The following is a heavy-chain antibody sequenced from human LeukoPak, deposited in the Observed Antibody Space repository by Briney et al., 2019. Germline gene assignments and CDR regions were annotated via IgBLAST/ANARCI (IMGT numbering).Heavy chain of an antibody. V-gene: IGHV3-21*01. CDR2: ISSSSSYI. Sequence: GGSLRPSCAASGFTFNSYSMNWVRQAPGKGLEWVSSISSSSSYIYYADSVKGRFTISRDNAKNSLYLQMNSLRAEDTAVYYCAREQQLVPYYYYYYMDVWGKGTTVTVSS. CDR1: GFTFNSYS. J-gene: IGHJ6*03. CDR3: AREQQLVPYYYYYYMDV. D-gene: IGHD6-13*01.